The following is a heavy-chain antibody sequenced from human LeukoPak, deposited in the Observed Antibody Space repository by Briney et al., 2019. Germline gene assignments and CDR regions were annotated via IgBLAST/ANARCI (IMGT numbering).Heavy chain of an antibody. CDR3: ARANLFNWFDT. J-gene: IGHJ5*02. CDR1: GYTFTGYY. V-gene: IGHV1-2*02. Sequence: ASVKVSCKASGYTFTGYYMHWVRRAPGQGLEWMGWINPNSGGTNYAQKFQGRVTMTRDTSISTAYMELRGLRSDDTAVYYCARANLFNWFDTWGQGTLVTVSS. CDR2: INPNSGGT. D-gene: IGHD3-3*01.